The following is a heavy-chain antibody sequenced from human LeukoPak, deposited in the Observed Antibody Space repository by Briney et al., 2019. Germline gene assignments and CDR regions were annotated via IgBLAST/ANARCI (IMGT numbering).Heavy chain of an antibody. Sequence: GGSLRLSCAASGFTFDSYAMSWVRQAPGKGLEWVSAITGNGDYTDYADSVKGRFTISGDNSKNTAYLQMNSLRSEDTAVYYCARLGYYYDSRAFDIWGQGTTVTVSS. V-gene: IGHV3-23*01. CDR2: ITGNGDYT. CDR3: ARLGYYYDSRAFDI. CDR1: GFTFDSYA. J-gene: IGHJ3*02. D-gene: IGHD3-22*01.